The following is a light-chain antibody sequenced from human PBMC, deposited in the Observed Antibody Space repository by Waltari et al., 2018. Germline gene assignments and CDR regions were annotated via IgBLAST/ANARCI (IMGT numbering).Light chain of an antibody. CDR2: DAS. Sequence: DIQMTQSPSPLSASVGHRVTITCQASQDITNCFNCYQQKPGQAPKLLIYDASNLKTGVPSRFSGRGFGTDFTFTISSLQPEDVATYYCQQNDVLQYTFGPGTKVNLK. CDR3: QQNDVLQYT. V-gene: IGKV1-33*01. CDR1: QDITNC. J-gene: IGKJ3*01.